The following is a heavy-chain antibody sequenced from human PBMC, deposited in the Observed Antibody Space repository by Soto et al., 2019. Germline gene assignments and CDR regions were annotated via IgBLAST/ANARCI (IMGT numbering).Heavy chain of an antibody. J-gene: IGHJ6*02. V-gene: IGHV4-59*01. CDR1: SGSINSYY. D-gene: IGHD2-2*01. CDR3: ARGKGGVPAASKGMDV. CDR2: IYYSGST. Sequence: SETLSLTCTVSSGSINSYYWSWIRQPPGKGLEWIGYIYYSGSTYYNPSLKSRVTLSVDTSQNQFSLKLSSVTPADTAVYYCARGKGGVPAASKGMDVWGQGTTVTVSS.